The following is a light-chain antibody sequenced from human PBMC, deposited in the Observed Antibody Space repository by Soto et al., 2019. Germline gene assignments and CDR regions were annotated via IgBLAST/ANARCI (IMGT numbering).Light chain of an antibody. CDR3: QQYDSSQWT. V-gene: IGKV3-20*01. CDR1: QSVSSSY. Sequence: EIVXTXSPXXXSXSPGERATLSCRASQSVSSSYLAWYQQKPGQAPKFLIYGVSSRATGIPDRFSGSGSGTDFTLTISRLEPEDFAVYYCQQYDSSQWTFGQGTKVEIK. CDR2: GVS. J-gene: IGKJ1*01.